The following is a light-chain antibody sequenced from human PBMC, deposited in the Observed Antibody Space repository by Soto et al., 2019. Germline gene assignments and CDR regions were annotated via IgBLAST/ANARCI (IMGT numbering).Light chain of an antibody. CDR2: AAS. J-gene: IGKJ2*01. Sequence: EIVLTQSPVTLSLSPGESATLSCRASRSFASSYLGWYQQKPGQAPRLLIYAASTRATGIPDRFSGSGSATDFTLTISRLXPEDSAVYYCQHYDSSPPYTFGQGTKVDTK. CDR1: RSFASSY. CDR3: QHYDSSPPYT. V-gene: IGKV3-20*01.